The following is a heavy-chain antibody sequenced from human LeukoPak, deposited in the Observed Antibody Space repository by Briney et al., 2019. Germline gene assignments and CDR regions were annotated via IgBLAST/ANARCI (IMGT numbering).Heavy chain of an antibody. D-gene: IGHD6-19*01. J-gene: IGHJ4*02. CDR3: ASSRRPLAVAGWGLNY. Sequence: GGSLRLSCAASGFTFSSYSMNWVRQAPGKGLEWVSSISSSSSYIYYADSVKGRFTISRDNAKNSLYLQMNSLRAEDTAVYYCASSRRPLAVAGWGLNYWSQGTLVTVSS. CDR1: GFTFSSYS. V-gene: IGHV3-21*01. CDR2: ISSSSSYI.